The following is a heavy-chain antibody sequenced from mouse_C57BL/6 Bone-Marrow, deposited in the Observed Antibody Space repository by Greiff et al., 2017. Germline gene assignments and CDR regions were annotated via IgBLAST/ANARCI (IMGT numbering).Heavy chain of an antibody. V-gene: IGHV1-59*01. CDR1: GYTFTSYR. CDR2: IVPSYSYT. D-gene: IGHD6-5*01. CDR3: ASPSLLFMDY. J-gene: IGHJ4*01. Sequence: QVQLQQPGAELVRPGTSVKFSCKASGYTFTSYRMHWVKQRPGQGLEWIGVIVPSYSYTNYNQKFKGKATLTVDTSSSTAYMQLNSLTSEDSAVYYCASPSLLFMDYGGQGTAATVSS.